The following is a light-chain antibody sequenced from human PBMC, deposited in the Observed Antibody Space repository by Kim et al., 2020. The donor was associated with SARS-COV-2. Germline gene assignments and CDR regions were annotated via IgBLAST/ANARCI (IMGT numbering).Light chain of an antibody. Sequence: DIQMTQSPSSLSASVGDRVTITCRASQSISSYLNWYQQKPGKAPKLLIYAASSLQSGVPSRFSGSASGTDFTLTISSLQPADFATYYCQQSYSTPQLTFGEGTKVDIK. J-gene: IGKJ4*01. CDR2: AAS. CDR1: QSISSY. CDR3: QQSYSTPQLT. V-gene: IGKV1-39*01.